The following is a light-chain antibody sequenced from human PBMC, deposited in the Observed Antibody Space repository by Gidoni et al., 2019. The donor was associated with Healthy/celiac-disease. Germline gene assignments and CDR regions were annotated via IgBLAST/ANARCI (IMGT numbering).Light chain of an antibody. J-gene: IGKJ5*01. CDR2: AAS. Sequence: DIQMTQSPSSLSASVGDRVTITCRASQGISNYLAWYQQKPGKVHKLLIYAASTLQSGVPSRFSGSGSGTDFTLTISSLQPEDVATYYCQKYNSALTFGQGTRLEIK. V-gene: IGKV1-27*01. CDR3: QKYNSALT. CDR1: QGISNY.